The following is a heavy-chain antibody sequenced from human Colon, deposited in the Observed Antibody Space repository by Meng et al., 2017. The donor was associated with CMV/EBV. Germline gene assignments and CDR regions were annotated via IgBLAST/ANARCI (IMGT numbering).Heavy chain of an antibody. D-gene: IGHD2-2*01. CDR3: AHKSLPAAFFDY. Sequence: QITLKESGPTLVHPTQTLTLTCHFSGFSLNTYEVGVGWFRQPPGKAPEWLALIYWDDDKRYRSSLGNRLTLTHDASKNQVVLTMTDMDPVDTATYYCAHKSLPAAFFDYWSQGTLVTVSS. V-gene: IGHV2-5*02. CDR2: IYWDDDK. J-gene: IGHJ4*02. CDR1: GFSLNTYEVG.